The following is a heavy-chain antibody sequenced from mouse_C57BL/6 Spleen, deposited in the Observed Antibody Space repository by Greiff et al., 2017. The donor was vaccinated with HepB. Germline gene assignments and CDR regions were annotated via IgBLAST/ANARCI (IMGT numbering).Heavy chain of an antibody. V-gene: IGHV5-4*01. J-gene: IGHJ3*01. CDR1: GFTFSSYA. CDR3: ARGESVPWFAY. Sequence: EAQLVESGGGLVKPGGSLKLSCAASGFTFSSYAMSWVRQTPEKRLEWVATISDGGSYTYYPDNVKGRFTISRDNAKNNLYLQMSHLKSEDTAMYYCARGESVPWFAYWGQGTLVTVSA. CDR2: ISDGGSYT.